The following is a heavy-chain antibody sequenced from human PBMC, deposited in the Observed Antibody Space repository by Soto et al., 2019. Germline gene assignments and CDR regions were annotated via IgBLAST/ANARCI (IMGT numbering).Heavy chain of an antibody. D-gene: IGHD1-26*01. CDR2: IVVGSDNT. Sequence: QMQLVQSGPEVKKPGTSLKVSCKASGFTLSSSAVQWVRQARGQGLEWIGCIVVGSDNTNYAQKFQERVTITRDMSTSTVYMELSSLRSEDTATYYCAAAILGQPPYFYDMDVWGQGTPVTVSS. J-gene: IGHJ6*02. CDR3: AAAILGQPPYFYDMDV. CDR1: GFTLSSSA. V-gene: IGHV1-58*01.